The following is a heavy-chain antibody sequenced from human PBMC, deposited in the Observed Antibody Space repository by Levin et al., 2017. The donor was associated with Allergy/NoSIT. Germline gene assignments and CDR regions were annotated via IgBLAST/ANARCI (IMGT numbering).Heavy chain of an antibody. CDR2: IKSKIDGGTT. CDR1: GFSFSNAW. D-gene: IGHD4-17*01. Sequence: GGSLRLSCADSGFSFSNAWMNWVRQTPGKGLEWVGRIKSKIDGGTTDYAAPVKDSFIISRDDSKNTVFLQMNNLKIEDTAVYYCTTEHDYDDYINCFESWGEETLVTVSS. CDR3: TTEHDYDDYINCFES. V-gene: IGHV3-15*07. J-gene: IGHJ5*01.